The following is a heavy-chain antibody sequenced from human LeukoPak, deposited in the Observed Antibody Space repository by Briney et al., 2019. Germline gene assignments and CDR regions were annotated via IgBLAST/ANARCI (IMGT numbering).Heavy chain of an antibody. CDR3: ARAVSNSGWYGSVDY. Sequence: GGSLRLSCAASGFTFDDYGMSWVRQAPAKGLEWVSGINWNGGRTGYAESVKGRFTISRDSAKNSLYLQMNTLRAEDTALYYCARAVSNSGWYGSVDYWGQGTLVTVSS. CDR2: INWNGGRT. V-gene: IGHV3-20*04. CDR1: GFTFDDYG. J-gene: IGHJ4*02. D-gene: IGHD6-19*01.